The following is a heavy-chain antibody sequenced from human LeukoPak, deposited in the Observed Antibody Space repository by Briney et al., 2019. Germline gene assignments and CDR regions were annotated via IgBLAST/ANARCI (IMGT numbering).Heavy chain of an antibody. CDR3: AKVPYSDFWSGYSYYFDY. CDR2: ISGSGGST. CDR1: GFTFRTYA. V-gene: IGHV3-23*01. J-gene: IGHJ4*02. D-gene: IGHD3-3*01. Sequence: GGSLRLSCAASGFTFRTYAMTWVRQAPGKGLEWVSGISGSGGSTHYGDSVKGRFTISRDNSKSTLYLQMNSLRAEDTAVYYCAKVPYSDFWSGYSYYFDYWGQGTLVTVSS.